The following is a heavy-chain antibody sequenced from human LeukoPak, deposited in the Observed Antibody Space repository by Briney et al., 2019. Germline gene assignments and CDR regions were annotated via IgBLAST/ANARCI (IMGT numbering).Heavy chain of an antibody. CDR3: AGRRVLDASFDY. CDR2: ISHSGSSI. V-gene: IGHV3-23*01. Sequence: GGSLRLSCVASGFTFSNYLMNWVRQAPGKGLEWVSGISHSGSSIYYADSVKGRFTISRDNSKNTLFLQMNRLRAEDTAVYYCAGRRVLDASFDYWGQGTLVTVSS. D-gene: IGHD3-16*01. CDR1: GFTFSNYL. J-gene: IGHJ4*02.